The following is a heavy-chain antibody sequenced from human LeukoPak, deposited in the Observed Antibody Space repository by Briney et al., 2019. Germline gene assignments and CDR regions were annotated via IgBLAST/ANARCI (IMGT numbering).Heavy chain of an antibody. CDR1: GFTFSSYA. J-gene: IGHJ4*02. CDR3: AKPDWSGYYFFDY. Sequence: PGGSLRLSCAASGFTFSSYAMSWVRQAPGKGLEWVSAISDSGGSTYYADSVKGRFTISRDNSKNTLYLQMNGLRAEDTAVYYCAKPDWSGYYFFDYWGQGTLVTVSS. CDR2: ISDSGGST. D-gene: IGHD3-3*01. V-gene: IGHV3-23*01.